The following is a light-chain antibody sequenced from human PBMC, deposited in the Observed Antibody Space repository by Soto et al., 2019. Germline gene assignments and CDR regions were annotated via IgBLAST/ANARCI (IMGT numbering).Light chain of an antibody. CDR2: GAS. J-gene: IGKJ2*02. CDR1: QSVSSN. CDR3: QQYNNWPPWT. V-gene: IGKV3-15*01. Sequence: EIVMTQSPATLSVSPGERATLSCRASQSVSSNLAWYQQKPDQAPRLLIYGASTRATGIPARFSGSGSGTEFTLTTGSLQSEDFAVYYCQQYNNWPPWTFGQGTKLEIK.